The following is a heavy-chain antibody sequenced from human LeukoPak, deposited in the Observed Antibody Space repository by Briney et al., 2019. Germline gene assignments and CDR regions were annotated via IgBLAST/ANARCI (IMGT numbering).Heavy chain of an antibody. J-gene: IGHJ4*02. CDR1: GGSFSGYY. Sequence: PSETLSLTCAVYGGSFSGYYWSWIRQPPGKGLEWIGEINHSGSTNYNPSLKSRVTISVDTSKNQFSLKLSSVTAADTAVYYCARSAVIRRGYFDYWGQGTLVTVSS. V-gene: IGHV4-34*01. D-gene: IGHD3-22*01. CDR3: ARSAVIRRGYFDY. CDR2: INHSGST.